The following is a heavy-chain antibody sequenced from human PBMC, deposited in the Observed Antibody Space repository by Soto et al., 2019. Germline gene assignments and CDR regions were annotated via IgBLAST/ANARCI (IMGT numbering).Heavy chain of an antibody. D-gene: IGHD3-10*01. J-gene: IGHJ4*02. CDR2: ISNSGNT. V-gene: IGHV4-31*03. CDR3: ASGTYYYGSGDKKFDY. Sequence: QVQLQESGPGLVKPSQTLSLTCSVSGDSIRSNNYYWSWIRQHPGEGLEWIGYISNSGNTYNNPSIKCRVTLSVDTSKNQFALKLSSVTAADTSIYYCASGTYYYGSGDKKFDYWGQGTLVTVSS. CDR1: GDSIRSNNYY.